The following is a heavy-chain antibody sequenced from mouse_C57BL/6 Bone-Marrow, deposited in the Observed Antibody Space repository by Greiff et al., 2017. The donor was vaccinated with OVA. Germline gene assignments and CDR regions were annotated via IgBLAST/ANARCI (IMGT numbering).Heavy chain of an antibody. CDR1: GYTFTSYW. CDR3: ARRGWLLRRAMDY. J-gene: IGHJ4*01. CDR2: IYPGSGGT. D-gene: IGHD2-3*01. Sequence: QVQLQQPGAELVKPGASVKMSCKASGYTFTSYWITWVKQRPGQGLEWIGDIYPGSGGTNYNEKFKSKATLTVDTSSSTAYMQLSSLTSEDSAVYYCARRGWLLRRAMDYWGQGTSVTVSS. V-gene: IGHV1-55*01.